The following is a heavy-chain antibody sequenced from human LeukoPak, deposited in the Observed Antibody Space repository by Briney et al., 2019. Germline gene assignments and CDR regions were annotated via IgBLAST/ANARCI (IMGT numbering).Heavy chain of an antibody. D-gene: IGHD1-26*01. J-gene: IGHJ4*02. CDR1: GFTFSSYA. CDR3: ARGSYYGYYYFDY. V-gene: IGHV3-23*01. CDR2: ISRSGGST. Sequence: GGSLRLSCAASGFTFSSYAMSWVRQAPGKGLEWVSGISRSGGSTNYADSVKGRFTISRDNSKSTLYLQMNSLRAEDTAVYYCARGSYYGYYYFDYWSQGTLVTVSS.